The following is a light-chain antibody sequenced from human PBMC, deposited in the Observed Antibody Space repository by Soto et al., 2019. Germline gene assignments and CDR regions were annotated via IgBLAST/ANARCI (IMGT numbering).Light chain of an antibody. CDR3: QQYGSSSWT. CDR1: QSVSSSY. Sequence: IVLTPSPGTLCLSPGDRATLSCRASQSVSSSYLAWYQQKPGQAPRLLIYGASSRATGIPDRFSGSGSGTDFTLTISRLEPEDFAVYYCQQYGSSSWTFGQGTKVDIK. CDR2: GAS. V-gene: IGKV3-20*01. J-gene: IGKJ1*01.